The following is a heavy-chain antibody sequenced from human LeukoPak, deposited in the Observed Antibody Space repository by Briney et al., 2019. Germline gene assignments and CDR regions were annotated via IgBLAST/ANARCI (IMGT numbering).Heavy chain of an antibody. CDR3: AREPSSVTGMLFDY. CDR1: GDSVSSNSAA. J-gene: IGHJ4*02. V-gene: IGHV6-1*01. Sequence: SQTLSLTCAFSGDSVSSNSAAWNWIRQSPSRGLEWLGRTYYRSKWNNDYAVSVKSRIAINPDTSKNQFSLQLNSVTPEDTAVYYCAREPSSVTGMLFDYWGQGTLVTVSS. D-gene: IGHD6-19*01. CDR2: TYYRSKWNN.